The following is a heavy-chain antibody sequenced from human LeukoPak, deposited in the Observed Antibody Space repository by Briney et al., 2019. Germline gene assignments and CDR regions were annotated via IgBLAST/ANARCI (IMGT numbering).Heavy chain of an antibody. J-gene: IGHJ4*02. CDR2: ITGSGPYM. Sequence: PGGSLRLSCAASGFPFSTFAMHWVRLSPGKEREWVFPITGSGPYMLYADSVKHRFTISRDNTKNLLYLEMNSLRAEDTAMYFCVRDVGAVRGEVYFDYWGQGTLVTVSS. CDR3: VRDVGAVRGEVYFDY. CDR1: GFPFSTFA. V-gene: IGHV3-21*06. D-gene: IGHD3-10*01.